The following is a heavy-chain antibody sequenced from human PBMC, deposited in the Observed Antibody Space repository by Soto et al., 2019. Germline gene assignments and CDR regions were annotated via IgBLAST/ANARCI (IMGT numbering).Heavy chain of an antibody. V-gene: IGHV4-31*03. CDR1: GGSVISGGYY. D-gene: IGHD2-8*01. CDR2: IYYSGTT. Sequence: SETLSLTCTVSGGSVISGGYYLICIRQDPGSGLEWIGYIYYSGTTYFNPSLKSRASISLDTSKNEFSLKLTSVTAADTAVYYCARRALPQCINGVCYKDGFWDYWGQGALVTVSS. CDR3: ARRALPQCINGVCYKDGFWDY. J-gene: IGHJ4*02.